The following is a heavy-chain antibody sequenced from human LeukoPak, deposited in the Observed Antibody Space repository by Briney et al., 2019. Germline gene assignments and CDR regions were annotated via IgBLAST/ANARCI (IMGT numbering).Heavy chain of an antibody. Sequence: GGSLRLSCAASGITFSSYWMRWVRQAPGKGLVWVSRINSDGRSTSYADSVKGRFTISRDNAKNTLFLQMNSLRAEDTAVYYCATSTGTSLSGFDIWGQGTLVTVSS. V-gene: IGHV3-74*01. CDR3: ATSTGTSLSGFDI. D-gene: IGHD4-17*01. CDR1: GITFSSYW. CDR2: INSDGRST. J-gene: IGHJ3*02.